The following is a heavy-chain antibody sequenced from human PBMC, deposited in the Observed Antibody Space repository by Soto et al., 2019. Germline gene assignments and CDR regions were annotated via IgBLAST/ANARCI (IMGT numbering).Heavy chain of an antibody. V-gene: IGHV3-30-3*01. CDR3: ARDVVGGRDPNSDY. J-gene: IGHJ4*02. CDR1: GFTFSSYA. CDR2: ISDDGNNK. Sequence: QVQLVESGGGVVQPGMSLRLSCAASGFTFSSYALHWVRQAPGKGLQWVEVISDDGNNKYYADSVKGRFTISRDTSKNTLELQLTSRRPEDTAVFYCARDVVGGRDPNSDYWCQGNRVTVPS. D-gene: IGHD1-26*01.